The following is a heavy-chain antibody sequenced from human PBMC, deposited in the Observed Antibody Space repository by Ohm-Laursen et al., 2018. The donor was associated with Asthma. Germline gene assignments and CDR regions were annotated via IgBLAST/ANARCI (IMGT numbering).Heavy chain of an antibody. Sequence: GATVKISCKASGYTFTSYDINWARQATGQGLEWMGWMNPNSGNTGYAQKFQGRVTMTRNTSISTAYMGLSSLRSEDTAVYYCARAQSSAVAASKWFDPWGQGTLVTVSS. CDR2: MNPNSGNT. CDR1: GYTFTSYD. D-gene: IGHD2-15*01. V-gene: IGHV1-8*01. CDR3: ARAQSSAVAASKWFDP. J-gene: IGHJ5*02.